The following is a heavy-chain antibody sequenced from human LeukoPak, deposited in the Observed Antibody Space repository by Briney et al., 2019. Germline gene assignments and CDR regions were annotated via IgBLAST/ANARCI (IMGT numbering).Heavy chain of an antibody. CDR2: INHSGST. V-gene: IGHV4-34*01. CDR3: ARVGIHYYMDV. D-gene: IGHD1-14*01. Sequence: PSETLSLTCAVYGGSFSGYSWNWIRQPPGKGLEWVWEINHSGSTNYNPSLKSRVTITVDTSKNQFSLKLSSVTAADTAVYYCARVGIHYYMDVWGKGTTVTVSS. J-gene: IGHJ6*03. CDR1: GGSFSGYS.